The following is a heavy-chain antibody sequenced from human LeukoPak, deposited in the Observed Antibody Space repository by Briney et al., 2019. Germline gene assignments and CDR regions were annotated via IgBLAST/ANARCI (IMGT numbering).Heavy chain of an antibody. CDR2: FDPEDGET. Sequence: RASVKVSCKVSGYTLTELSMHWVRQAPGKGLEWMGGFDPEDGETIYAQKFQGRVTITRDTSASTAYMELSSLRSEDTAVYYCARGYCSSTSCLRPFDYWGQGTLVTVSS. CDR3: ARGYCSSTSCLRPFDY. D-gene: IGHD2-2*01. CDR1: GYTLTELS. J-gene: IGHJ4*02. V-gene: IGHV1-24*01.